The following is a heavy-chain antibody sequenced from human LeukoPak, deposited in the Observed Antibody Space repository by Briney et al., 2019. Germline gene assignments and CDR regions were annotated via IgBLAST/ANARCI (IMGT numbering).Heavy chain of an antibody. Sequence: PGGSLRLSCAASGFTFSDYYMSWIRQAPGKGLEWVSYISSSGSTIYYADSVKGRFTISRDNAKNSLYLQMNSLRAEDTAVYYCAYNYYDSSGYYNDYWGQGTLVTVSS. J-gene: IGHJ4*02. CDR2: ISSSGSTI. D-gene: IGHD3-22*01. V-gene: IGHV3-11*04. CDR1: GFTFSDYY. CDR3: AYNYYDSSGYYNDY.